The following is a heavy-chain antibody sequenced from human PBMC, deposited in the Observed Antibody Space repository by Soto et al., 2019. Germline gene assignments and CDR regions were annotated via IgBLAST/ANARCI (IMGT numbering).Heavy chain of an antibody. CDR2: ISSSSSYT. D-gene: IGHD1-26*01. J-gene: IGHJ4*02. CDR3: AKQGSPGVGDIPYYFDY. CDR1: GFTFSYYY. V-gene: IGHV3-11*06. Sequence: GGSLRLSCAASGFTFSYYYMIWIRQAPGKGLEWVSYISSSSSYTNYADSVKGRFTISRDNAKNSLYLQMNSLRAEDTAVYYCAKQGSPGVGDIPYYFDYWGQGTLVTVSS.